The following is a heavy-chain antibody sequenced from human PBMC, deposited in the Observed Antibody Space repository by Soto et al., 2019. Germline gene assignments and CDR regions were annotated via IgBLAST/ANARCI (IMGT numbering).Heavy chain of an antibody. CDR1: GYSFTRYY. Sequence: GASVKVSCKASGYSFTRYYMQWVRQAPGQGLEWMGIINPSGGGTVYAQKFQGRVTMTSDTPTSTVYMEMSSLRSDDTAVYFCARDPYCSGGSCYLENGMDVWGQGTTVTVSS. CDR3: ARDPYCSGGSCYLENGMDV. CDR2: INPSGGGT. V-gene: IGHV1-46*01. D-gene: IGHD2-15*01. J-gene: IGHJ6*02.